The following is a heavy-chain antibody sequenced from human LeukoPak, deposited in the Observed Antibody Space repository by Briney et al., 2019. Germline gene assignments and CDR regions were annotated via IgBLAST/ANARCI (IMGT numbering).Heavy chain of an antibody. D-gene: IGHD7-27*01. CDR2: IYYTET. J-gene: IGHJ4*02. V-gene: IGHV4-61*01. CDR1: GGSISSGSYY. CDR3: ASRKLGNDY. Sequence: SETLSLTCTVSGGSISSGSYYWSWIRPSPGKALEWIGYIYYTETSYNPSLKSRVTISADTSREQFSLKLSSVTAADTAVYYCASRKLGNDYWGQGILVTVTS.